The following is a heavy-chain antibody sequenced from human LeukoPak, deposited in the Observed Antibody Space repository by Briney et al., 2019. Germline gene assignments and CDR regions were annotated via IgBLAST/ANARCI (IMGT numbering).Heavy chain of an antibody. J-gene: IGHJ3*02. Sequence: ASVKVSCKASGYTFTGYYMHWVRQAPGQGLEWMGWINPNSGGTNYAQKFQGRVTMTRDTSISTAYMELSRLRSDDTAVYYCARSADSGSYGGAFDIWGQGTMVTVSS. CDR1: GYTFTGYY. V-gene: IGHV1-2*02. CDR2: INPNSGGT. CDR3: ARSADSGSYGGAFDI. D-gene: IGHD1-26*01.